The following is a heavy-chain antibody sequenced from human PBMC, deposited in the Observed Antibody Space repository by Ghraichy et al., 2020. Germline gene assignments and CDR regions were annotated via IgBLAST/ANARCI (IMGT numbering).Heavy chain of an antibody. CDR2: INSDGTTT. CDR3: ARVLDKDSSGYSV. Sequence: ETLSLTCVASGFTFSVYWMHWVRQVPGKGPVWVSRINSDGTTTAYVDSVKGRFTISRDNAKKTLYLQMNNLRAEDTATYYCARVLDKDSSGYSVWGQGVLVTVSS. J-gene: IGHJ4*02. CDR1: GFTFSVYW. D-gene: IGHD3-22*01. V-gene: IGHV3-74*01.